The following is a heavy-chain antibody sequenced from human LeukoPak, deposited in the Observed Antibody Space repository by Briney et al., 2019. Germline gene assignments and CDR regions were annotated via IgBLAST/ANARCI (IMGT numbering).Heavy chain of an antibody. J-gene: IGHJ4*02. CDR3: AKDPGPTVATPFDY. Sequence: PGGSLRLSCAASGFTFSSYAMSWVRQAPGKGLEWVSGIGGSGGTTYYANSVKGRFTISRDDSKNTLYLQMNSLRAEDSAIYYCAKDPGPTVATPFDYWGQGTLVTVSS. CDR1: GFTFSSYA. D-gene: IGHD4-11*01. V-gene: IGHV3-23*01. CDR2: IGGSGGTT.